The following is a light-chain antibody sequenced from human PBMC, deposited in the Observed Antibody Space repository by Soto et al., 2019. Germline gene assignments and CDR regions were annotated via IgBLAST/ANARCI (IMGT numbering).Light chain of an antibody. CDR1: RSNLGAGHD. CDR2: GNT. Sequence: HSVLTQPPSVSGAPGQRVTISCTGSRSNLGAGHDVHWYQQLPGAAPKLLIYGNTNRPSGVPERFSDSKSGTSASLAITGLQTEDEADYYCQSYGHTVGVYVVFGGGTQLTVL. J-gene: IGLJ2*01. CDR3: QSYGHTVGVYVV. V-gene: IGLV1-40*01.